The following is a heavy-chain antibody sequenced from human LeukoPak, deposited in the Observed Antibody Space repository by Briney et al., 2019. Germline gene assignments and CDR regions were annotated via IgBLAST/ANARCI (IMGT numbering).Heavy chain of an antibody. CDR1: GFTFSSYA. CDR3: ARDRLQGYYYGSGTGMDV. CDR2: ISYDGSNK. J-gene: IGHJ6*04. Sequence: GRSLRLSCAASGFTFSSYAMHWVRQAPGKGLEWVAVISYDGSNKYYADSVKGRFTISRDNSKSTLYLQMNSLRAEDTAVYYCARDRLQGYYYGSGTGMDVWGKGTTVTVSS. D-gene: IGHD3-10*01. V-gene: IGHV3-30*04.